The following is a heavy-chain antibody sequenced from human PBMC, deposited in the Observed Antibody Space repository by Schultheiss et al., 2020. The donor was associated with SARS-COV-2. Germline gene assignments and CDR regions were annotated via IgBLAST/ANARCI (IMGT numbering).Heavy chain of an antibody. D-gene: IGHD3-16*01. CDR1: GGSISGGGDY. Sequence: SETLSLTCTVSGGSISGGGDYWNWIRQHPGKGLEWIGYIYYSGSTYFNPSLKSRVTISVDTSKNQFSLKLSSVTAADTAVYYCARVRDYIWGSFDYWAREPWSPSPQ. J-gene: IGHJ4*02. V-gene: IGHV4-31*03. CDR2: IYYSGST. CDR3: ARVRDYIWGSFDY.